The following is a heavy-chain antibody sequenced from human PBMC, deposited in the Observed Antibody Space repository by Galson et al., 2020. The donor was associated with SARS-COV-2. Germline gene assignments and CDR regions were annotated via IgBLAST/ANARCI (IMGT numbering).Heavy chain of an antibody. Sequence: GESLKISCAASGFTFSTYAMHWVRQAPGKGLEWVAVISYDGTNKYYVDSVKGRFTISRDNSKNTLYLQINSLRTEDTAAYYCVKDHYSSSNYYYYYMDIWGTGTTVTVSS. D-gene: IGHD6-6*01. CDR3: VKDHYSSSNYYYYYMDI. CDR1: GFTFSTYA. CDR2: ISYDGTNK. V-gene: IGHV3-30*18. J-gene: IGHJ6*03.